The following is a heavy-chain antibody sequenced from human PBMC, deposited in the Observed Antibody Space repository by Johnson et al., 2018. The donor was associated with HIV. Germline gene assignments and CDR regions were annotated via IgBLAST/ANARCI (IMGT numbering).Heavy chain of an antibody. CDR3: ASWGELNHMGDPFDI. CDR1: GFIFSSYA. Sequence: QMLLVESGGGVVQPGRSLRLSCAASGFIFSSYAIHWVRQAPGKGLEWVAVISYDAKHKYYADSVKGRVTISRDNSKNTLSLQMSSLRVEDTAVYFCASWGELNHMGDPFDIWGQGTMVTVSS. CDR2: ISYDAKHK. D-gene: IGHD3-16*01. V-gene: IGHV3-30*04. J-gene: IGHJ3*02.